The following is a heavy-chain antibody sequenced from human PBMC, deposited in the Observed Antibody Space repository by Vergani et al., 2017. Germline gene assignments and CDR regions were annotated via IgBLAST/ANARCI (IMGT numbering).Heavy chain of an antibody. Sequence: QVQLVESGGGVVQPGRSLRLSCAAFGFTFSSYGMHWVRQAPGKGLEWVAVISYDGSNKYYADSVKGRFTISRDNSKNTLYLQMNSLRAEDTAVYYCAKDSLPKAAVVYGMDVWGQGTTVTVSS. J-gene: IGHJ6*02. CDR3: AKDSLPKAAVVYGMDV. CDR1: GFTFSSYG. V-gene: IGHV3-30*18. D-gene: IGHD6-13*01. CDR2: ISYDGSNK.